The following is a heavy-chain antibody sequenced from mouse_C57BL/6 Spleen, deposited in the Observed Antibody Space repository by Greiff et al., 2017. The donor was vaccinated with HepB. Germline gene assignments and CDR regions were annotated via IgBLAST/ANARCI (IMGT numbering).Heavy chain of an antibody. D-gene: IGHD2-2*01. CDR1: GFSLTSYG. CDR3: ARGGYDAGYAMDY. CDR2: IWSDGST. V-gene: IGHV2-6*03. Sequence: VKLVESGPGLVAPSQSLSITCTVSGFSLTSYGVHWVRQPPGKGLEWLVVIWSDGSTTYNSARKSRLSISKDNSKSQVFLKMNSLQTDDNAMYYCARGGYDAGYAMDYWGQGTSVTVSS. J-gene: IGHJ4*01.